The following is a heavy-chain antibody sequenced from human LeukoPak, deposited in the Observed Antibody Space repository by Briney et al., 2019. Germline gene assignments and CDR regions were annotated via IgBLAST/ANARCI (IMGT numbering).Heavy chain of an antibody. CDR3: AKVAHYDFWSGYDPLYYFDY. J-gene: IGHJ4*02. Sequence: QPGGTLRLSCAASGFTFSSHGMSWVRQAPGKGLEWVSAISGSGGSTYYADSVKGRFTISRDNSKNTLYLQMNSLRAEDTAVYYCAKVAHYDFWSGYDPLYYFDYWGQGILVTVSS. CDR1: GFTFSSHG. CDR2: ISGSGGST. D-gene: IGHD3-3*01. V-gene: IGHV3-23*01.